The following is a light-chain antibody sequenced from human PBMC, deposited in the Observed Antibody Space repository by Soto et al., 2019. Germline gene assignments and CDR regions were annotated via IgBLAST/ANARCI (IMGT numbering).Light chain of an antibody. Sequence: EIVLTQSPGTLSLSPGERATLSCRASQSVGNNYLAWYQQKPGQAPRFLIYDASSRATGIPDRFSGSGSGTDFTLTISRLEPEDFPVYYCQQYGSTPLTFGGGTQV. CDR1: QSVGNNY. CDR2: DAS. V-gene: IGKV3-20*01. CDR3: QQYGSTPLT. J-gene: IGKJ4*01.